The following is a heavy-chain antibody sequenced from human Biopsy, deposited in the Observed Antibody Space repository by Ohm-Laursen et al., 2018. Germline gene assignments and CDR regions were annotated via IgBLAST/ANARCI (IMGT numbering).Heavy chain of an antibody. V-gene: IGHV2-70*11. J-gene: IGHJ6*02. Sequence: PTQTLTLTCSFSGFSLSARGMCVSWIRQAPGKALEWPARVDWDDYKDYSASLQTKLSISKDTSNDQVVLTVNNVDPADTATYYCARTPILIVSAGLVYRHRRHLQGMDVWGQGIAATVSS. CDR3: ARTPILIVSAGLVYRHRRHLQGMDV. CDR2: VDWDDYK. D-gene: IGHD6-13*01. CDR1: GFSLSARGMC.